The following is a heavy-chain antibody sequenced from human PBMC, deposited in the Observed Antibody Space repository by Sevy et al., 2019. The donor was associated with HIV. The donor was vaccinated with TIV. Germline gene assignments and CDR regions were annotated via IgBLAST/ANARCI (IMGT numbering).Heavy chain of an antibody. CDR2: IPYDGINI. CDR3: AKDPSVYYVFWSAYPDY. V-gene: IGHV3-30*02. CDR1: GFTFSSSG. D-gene: IGHD3-3*01. Sequence: GESLKISCAASGFTFSSSGMHWVRQAPGKGLEWVAFIPYDGINIYYADSVKGRFTISRDNSKNTVFLQMISLRPEDTAVYYCAKDPSVYYVFWSAYPDYWGQGTLVTVSS. J-gene: IGHJ4*02.